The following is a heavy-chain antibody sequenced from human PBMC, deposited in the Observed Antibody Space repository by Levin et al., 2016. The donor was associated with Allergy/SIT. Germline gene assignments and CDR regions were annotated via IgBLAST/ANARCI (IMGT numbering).Heavy chain of an antibody. CDR1: GFRFDDYG. D-gene: IGHD2-8*01. CDR3: ARGTMAFDY. V-gene: IGHV3-20*04. Sequence: GESLKISCAASGFRFDDYGMSWVRQAPGKGLEWVAGINWNGKNEYYSGSVKGRFTISRDNAKNSLYLQMNSLRAEDTATFWCARGTMAFDYWGRGTLVTVSS. J-gene: IGHJ4*02. CDR2: INWNGKNE.